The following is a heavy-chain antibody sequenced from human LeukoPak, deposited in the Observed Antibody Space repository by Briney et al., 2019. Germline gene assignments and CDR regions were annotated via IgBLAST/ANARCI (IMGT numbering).Heavy chain of an antibody. D-gene: IGHD5-24*01. CDR1: GFTFSSNS. Sequence: PGGSLRLSCAASGFTFSSNSMNWIRQAPGKGLEWLSYISYDSTTIYYADSVKGRFTISRDNAKNSLYLQMNSLRAEDTAVYYCARDVSQFPDYWRQGTLVTVSS. CDR3: ARDVSQFPDY. V-gene: IGHV3-48*01. J-gene: IGHJ4*02. CDR2: ISYDSTTI.